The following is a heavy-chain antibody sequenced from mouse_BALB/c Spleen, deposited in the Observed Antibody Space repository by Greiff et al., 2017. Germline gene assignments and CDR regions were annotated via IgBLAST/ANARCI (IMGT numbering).Heavy chain of an antibody. J-gene: IGHJ4*01. V-gene: IGHV1-15*01. D-gene: IGHD1-2*01. Sequence: QVQLQQSGAELVRPGASVTLSCKASGYTFTDYEMHWVKQTPVHGLEWIGAIDPETGGTAYNQKFKGKATLTADKSSSTAYMELRSLTSEDSAVYYCTRPTARYYYAMDYWGQGTSVTVSS. CDR3: TRPTARYYYAMDY. CDR1: GYTFTDYE. CDR2: IDPETGGT.